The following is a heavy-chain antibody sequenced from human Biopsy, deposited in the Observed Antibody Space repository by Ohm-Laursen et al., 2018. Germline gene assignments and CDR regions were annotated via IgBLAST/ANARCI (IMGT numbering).Heavy chain of an antibody. CDR1: GFTFSNAW. V-gene: IGHV3-15*01. CDR3: TTDLAGYCSSTSCYKAIEFDP. J-gene: IGHJ5*02. D-gene: IGHD2-2*02. Sequence: SLRLSCAASGFTFSNAWMSWVRQAPGKGLERVGRIRSKPDGGIAEYTAPVKGRFTISRDDSENTVFLQMTSLKTEDTAVYYCTTDLAGYCSSTSCYKAIEFDPWGQGTLVTVSS. CDR2: IRSKPDGGIA.